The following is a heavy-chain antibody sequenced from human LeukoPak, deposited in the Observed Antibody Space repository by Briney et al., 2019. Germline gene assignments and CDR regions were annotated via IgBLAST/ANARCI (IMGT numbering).Heavy chain of an antibody. CDR1: GFTFSDYW. Sequence: GGSLRLSCAASGFTFSDYWMNWVRQAPGKGLEWVAKIKQDGSDKFYVDSVKGRFTISRDNAKNSLYLQMNSLRAEDAAVYYCARGYDNFDKWGQGTLVTVSS. CDR3: ARGYDNFDK. D-gene: IGHD3-10*01. V-gene: IGHV3-7*04. J-gene: IGHJ4*02. CDR2: IKQDGSDK.